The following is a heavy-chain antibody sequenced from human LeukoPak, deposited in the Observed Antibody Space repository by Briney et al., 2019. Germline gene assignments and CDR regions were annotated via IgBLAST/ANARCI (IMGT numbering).Heavy chain of an antibody. CDR2: INHSGST. J-gene: IGHJ6*03. D-gene: IGHD5-18*01. CDR1: GGSFSGYY. V-gene: IGHV4-34*01. CDR3: AREDELWHHYYYYYYMDV. Sequence: SETLSLTCAVYGGSFSGYYWSWIRQPPGKGLEWIGEINHSGSTNYNPSLKSRVTISVDTSKNQFSLKLSSVTAADTAVYYCAREDELWHHYYYYYYMDVWGKGTTVTVSS.